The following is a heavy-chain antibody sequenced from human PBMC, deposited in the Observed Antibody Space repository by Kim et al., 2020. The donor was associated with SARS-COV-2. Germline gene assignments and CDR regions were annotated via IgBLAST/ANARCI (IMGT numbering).Heavy chain of an antibody. CDR3: ARAGGYGSGSPEPYYYYGMDV. CDR2: IYYSGST. CDR1: GGSISSYY. Sequence: SETLSLTCTVSGGSISSYYWSWIRQPPGKGLEWIGYIYYSGSTNYNPSLKSRVTISVDTSKNQFSLKLSSVTAADTAVYYCARAGGYGSGSPEPYYYYGMDVWGQGTTVTVSS. J-gene: IGHJ6*02. D-gene: IGHD3-10*01. V-gene: IGHV4-59*01.